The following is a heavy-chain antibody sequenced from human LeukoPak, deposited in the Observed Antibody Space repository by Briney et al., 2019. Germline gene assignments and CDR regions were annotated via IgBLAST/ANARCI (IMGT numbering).Heavy chain of an antibody. Sequence: VASVKVSCKASGYTFTNYYMHWVRQAPGQGLEWMGIINPSGGSTSYAQKFQGRVTMTRDTSTSTVYMELSSLGSEDTAVYYCARDTSSGTYSGRNWDPEYWFDPWGQGTLVTVSS. CDR2: INPSGGST. J-gene: IGHJ5*02. D-gene: IGHD1-26*01. CDR1: GYTFTNYY. V-gene: IGHV1-46*01. CDR3: ARDTSSGTYSGRNWDPEYWFDP.